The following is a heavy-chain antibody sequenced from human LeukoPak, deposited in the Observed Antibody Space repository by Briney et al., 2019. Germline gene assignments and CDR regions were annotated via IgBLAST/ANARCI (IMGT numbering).Heavy chain of an antibody. Sequence: ASVKVSCKASGYTLTNDGISWVRQAPGQGLEWMGWISAYNGIPNYAQKVQGRVTMTTDTSTSTAYMELRSLRSDDTAVYYCARNKESGIYYFDYWGQGTLVTVSS. V-gene: IGHV1-18*01. CDR1: GYTLTNDG. CDR3: ARNKESGIYYFDY. CDR2: ISAYNGIP. J-gene: IGHJ4*02. D-gene: IGHD1-26*01.